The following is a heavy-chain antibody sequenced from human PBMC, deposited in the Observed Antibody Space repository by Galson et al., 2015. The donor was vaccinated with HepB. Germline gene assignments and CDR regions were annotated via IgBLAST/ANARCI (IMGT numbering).Heavy chain of an antibody. CDR1: GFIFRHHA. V-gene: IGHV3-23*01. Sequence: LRLSCAGSGFIFRHHAMAWIRQAPGKGLEWVSGINGRGSTRSYSDAVKGRFSISRDNSKDTVFLPMDNLRPEDTAVYYCVKEGAWFGGDWFDPWGQGALVTVS. CDR2: INGRGSTR. J-gene: IGHJ5*02. D-gene: IGHD3-16*01. CDR3: VKEGAWFGGDWFDP.